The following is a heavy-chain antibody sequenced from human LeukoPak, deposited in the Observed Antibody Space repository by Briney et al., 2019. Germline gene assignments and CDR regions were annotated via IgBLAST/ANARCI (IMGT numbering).Heavy chain of an antibody. CDR1: GGTFSSYA. D-gene: IGHD5-18*01. J-gene: IGHJ6*02. Sequence: SVKVSCKASGGTFSSYAISWVRQAPGQGLEWMGRIIPILGIANYAQKFQGRVTITADKSTSTAYMELSSLRSEDTAVYYCARPWIQLTPNYYYYGMDVWGQGTLVTVSS. CDR2: IIPILGIA. CDR3: ARPWIQLTPNYYYYGMDV. V-gene: IGHV1-69*04.